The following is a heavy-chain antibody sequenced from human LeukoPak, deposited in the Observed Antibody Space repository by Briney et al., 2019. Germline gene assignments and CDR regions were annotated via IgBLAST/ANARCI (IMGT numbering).Heavy chain of an antibody. J-gene: IGHJ4*02. D-gene: IGHD3-3*02. Sequence: SETLSLTCTVSGGSISSGNYYWSWIRQPAGKGLEWIGRIYTGGSTNYNPSLKSRVTISVDTSKSQFSLKLSSVTAADTAVYYCAREQGHFWSGRTFDYWGQGTLVSVSS. V-gene: IGHV4-61*02. CDR3: AREQGHFWSGRTFDY. CDR2: IYTGGST. CDR1: GGSISSGNYY.